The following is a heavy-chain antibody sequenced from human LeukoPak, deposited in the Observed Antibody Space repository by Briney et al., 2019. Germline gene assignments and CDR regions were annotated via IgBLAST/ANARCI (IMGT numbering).Heavy chain of an antibody. V-gene: IGHV1-18*01. CDR2: ISAYKGNT. Sequence: GASVKVSCKASGYTFTSYGINWVRQAPGQGLEWMGWISAYKGNTNYAQKFQGRVTMTTDTSTSTAYMELRSLRPDDTAVYYCARGDSSQSYYYYMDVWGKGTTVTVSS. CDR1: GYTFTSYG. CDR3: ARGDSSQSYYYYMDV. D-gene: IGHD6-13*01. J-gene: IGHJ6*03.